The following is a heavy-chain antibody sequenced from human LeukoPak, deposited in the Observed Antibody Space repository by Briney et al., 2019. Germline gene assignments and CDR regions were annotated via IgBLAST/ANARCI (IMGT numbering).Heavy chain of an antibody. CDR1: GFTFSIYE. D-gene: IGHD3-3*01. CDR2: ISSSGNTI. CDR3: ARGPSIFGVDKGAFDI. J-gene: IGHJ3*02. V-gene: IGHV3-48*03. Sequence: GGSLRLSCAASGFTFSIYEMNWVRQAPGKGLEWVSYISSSGNTIYYADSVKGRFTISRNTAKNSLCLQMNSLRAEDTAIYYCARGPSIFGVDKGAFDIWGQGTMVTVSS.